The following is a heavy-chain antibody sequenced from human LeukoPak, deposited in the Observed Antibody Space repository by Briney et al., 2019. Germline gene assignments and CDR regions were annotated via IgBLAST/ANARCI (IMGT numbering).Heavy chain of an antibody. CDR3: ARRDGSGLFDY. CDR1: GGSINNYY. CDR2: IYYSGST. J-gene: IGHJ4*02. Sequence: SETLSLTCTVSGGSINNYYWSWIRQPPGKGLEWIGYIYYSGSTNYNPSLKSRVTISVDTSKNQFSLKLSSVTAADTAVYYCARRDGSGLFDYWGQGTLVTVSS. V-gene: IGHV4-59*08. D-gene: IGHD3-10*01.